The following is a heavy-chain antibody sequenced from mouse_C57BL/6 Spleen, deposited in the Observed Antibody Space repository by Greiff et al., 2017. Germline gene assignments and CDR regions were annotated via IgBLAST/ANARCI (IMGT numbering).Heavy chain of an antibody. J-gene: IGHJ2*01. CDR1: GYTFTSYW. V-gene: IGHV1-61*01. D-gene: IGHD2-3*01. CDR3: ARDDGYYGGGY. CDR2: IYPSDSET. Sequence: QVQLQQPGAELVRPGSSVKLSCKASGYTFTSYWMDWVKQRPGQGLEWIGNIYPSDSETHYNQKFKDKATLTVDKSSSTAYMQLSSLTSEDSAVYYCARDDGYYGGGYWGQGTTLTVSS.